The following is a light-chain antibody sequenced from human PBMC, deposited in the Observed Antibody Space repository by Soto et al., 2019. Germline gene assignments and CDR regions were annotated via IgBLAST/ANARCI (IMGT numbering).Light chain of an antibody. V-gene: IGLV2-8*01. CDR1: SSDVSGYNY. CDR2: EVS. Sequence: QSALTQPPSASGSPGQSVTISCTGTSSDVSGYNYVSWYQQHPGKAPKLMIYEVSKRPSGVPDRFSGSKSGNTASLTVSGLQAEDEADYYCSSFAGRNNFVVFGGGTKLTVL. J-gene: IGLJ2*01. CDR3: SSFAGRNNFVV.